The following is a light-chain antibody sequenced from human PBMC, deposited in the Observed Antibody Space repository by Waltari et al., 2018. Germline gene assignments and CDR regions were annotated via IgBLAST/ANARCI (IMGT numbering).Light chain of an antibody. CDR2: GAS. V-gene: IGKV3-20*01. J-gene: IGKJ1*01. CDR3: QHYVRLPAT. Sequence: EIVLTQSPGTLSLSPGERATLSYRASQSVSRTLAWYQQKPGQAPKLLIYGASIRATGIPDRFTGRGSGTDFSLTISSLEPEDFAIYFCQHYVRLPATFGQGTKVEIK. CDR1: QSVSRT.